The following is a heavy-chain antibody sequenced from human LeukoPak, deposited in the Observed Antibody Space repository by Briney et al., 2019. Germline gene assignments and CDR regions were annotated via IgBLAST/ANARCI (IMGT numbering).Heavy chain of an antibody. Sequence: ASVKVSCKVSGYTLTELSMHWVRQAPGKGLEWMGGFDPEDGETIYAQKFQGRVTMTEGTSTDTAYMELSSLRSEDTAVYYCATVSPLITMVRGVVDAFDIWGQGTMVTVSS. CDR2: FDPEDGET. J-gene: IGHJ3*02. V-gene: IGHV1-24*01. D-gene: IGHD3-10*01. CDR3: ATVSPLITMVRGVVDAFDI. CDR1: GYTLTELS.